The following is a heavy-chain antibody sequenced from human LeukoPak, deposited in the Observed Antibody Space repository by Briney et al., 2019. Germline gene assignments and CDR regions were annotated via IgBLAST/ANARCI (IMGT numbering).Heavy chain of an antibody. J-gene: IGHJ4*02. CDR3: AKDRHRTVNYFDY. D-gene: IGHD2-2*01. V-gene: IGHV3-23*01. CDR2: ISGSGGST. CDR1: GFTFSSYA. Sequence: GGSLRLSCAASGFTFSSYAMSWVRQAPGKGLEGVSAISGSGGSTYYADSVKGRFTISRYNSKNTLYLQMNSLRAEDTAVYYCAKDRHRTVNYFDYWGQGTLVTVSS.